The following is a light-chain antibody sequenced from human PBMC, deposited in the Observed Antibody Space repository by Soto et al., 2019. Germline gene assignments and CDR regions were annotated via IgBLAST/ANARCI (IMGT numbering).Light chain of an antibody. CDR1: NIGSKS. V-gene: IGLV3-21*02. Sequence: SYELTQPPSVSVAPGQTARITCGGNNIGSKSVHWYQQKPGQAPEVVVYDDSERPSGIPERISGSKSGNTATMTISRVEAGDEADYYCQVWDSSSDPYVGFGGGTKLTVL. CDR2: DDS. CDR3: QVWDSSSDPYVG. J-gene: IGLJ2*01.